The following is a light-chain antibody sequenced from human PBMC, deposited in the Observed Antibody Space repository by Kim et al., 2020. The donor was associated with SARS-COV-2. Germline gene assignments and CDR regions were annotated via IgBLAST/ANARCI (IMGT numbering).Light chain of an antibody. Sequence: SASVGDRGTITCQASQDISNYLNWYQQKPGKAPKRLIYDASNLETGVPSRFSGSGSGTDFTFTISSLQPEDIATYYCQQYGNLPPTFGQGTKLEI. CDR1: QDISNY. V-gene: IGKV1-33*01. CDR3: QQYGNLPPT. CDR2: DAS. J-gene: IGKJ2*01.